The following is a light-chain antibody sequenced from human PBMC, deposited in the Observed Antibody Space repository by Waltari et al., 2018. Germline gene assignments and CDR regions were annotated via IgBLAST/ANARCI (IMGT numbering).Light chain of an antibody. CDR2: GAS. J-gene: IGKJ1*01. V-gene: IGKV3D-15*01. CDR3: HQYNTWPPWT. Sequence: EIVMTQSPATLSVSPGERATLSCRARQSVSSNLAWYQKQPGQAPRLLIYGASTRATGIPARFSGSGSGTEFTLTLSSLPSEDFAVYYCHQYNTWPPWTFGQGTTVEIK. CDR1: QSVSSN.